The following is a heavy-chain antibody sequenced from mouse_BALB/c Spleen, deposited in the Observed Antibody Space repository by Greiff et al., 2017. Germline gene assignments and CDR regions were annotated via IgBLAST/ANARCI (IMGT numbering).Heavy chain of an antibody. CDR1: GFNIKDTY. CDR3: ARRKIYYYGSSYYYAMDY. J-gene: IGHJ4*01. D-gene: IGHD1-1*01. V-gene: IGHV14-3*02. CDR2: IDPANGNT. Sequence: EVQGVESGAELVKPGASVKLSCTASGFNIKDTYMHWVKQRPEQGLEWIGRIDPANGNTKYDPKFQGKATITADTSSNTAYLQLSSLTSEDTAVYYCARRKIYYYGSSYYYAMDYWGQGTSVTVSS.